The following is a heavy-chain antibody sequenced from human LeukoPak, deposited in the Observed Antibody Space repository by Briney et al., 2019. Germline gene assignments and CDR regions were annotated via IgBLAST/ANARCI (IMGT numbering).Heavy chain of an antibody. Sequence: GGSLRLSCAASGFTFSDYYMSWIRQAPGKGLEWVSYISSSGSTIYYADSVKGRFTISRDNAKNSLYLQMNSLRAEDTALYYCARTATVTTDYYYYMDVWGKGTTVTVSS. CDR2: ISSSGSTI. J-gene: IGHJ6*03. CDR1: GFTFSDYY. D-gene: IGHD4-17*01. V-gene: IGHV3-11*01. CDR3: ARTATVTTDYYYYMDV.